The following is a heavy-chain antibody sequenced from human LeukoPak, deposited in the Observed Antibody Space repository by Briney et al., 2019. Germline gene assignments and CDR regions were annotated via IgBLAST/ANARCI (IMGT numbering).Heavy chain of an antibody. J-gene: IGHJ4*02. CDR3: ARDRGPRTGFMVREAYDY. CDR2: INTDGSIT. CDR1: GFTFSSYG. V-gene: IGHV3-74*01. Sequence: GRSLRLSCAASGFTFSSYGIHWVRQAPGKGLVWVSRINTDGSITNYADSVKGRFSISRDNAKNTLYLQMSSLRAEDTAVYYCARDRGPRTGFMVREAYDYWGQGTLVTVSS. D-gene: IGHD3-10*01.